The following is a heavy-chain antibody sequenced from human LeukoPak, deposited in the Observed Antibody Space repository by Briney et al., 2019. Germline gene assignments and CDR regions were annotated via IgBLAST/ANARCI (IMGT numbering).Heavy chain of an antibody. J-gene: IGHJ4*02. V-gene: IGHV3-23*01. CDR3: AESQRIAVADNREDY. CDR1: GFTFSSYA. D-gene: IGHD6-19*01. Sequence: TGGSLRLSCAASGFTFSSYAMSWVRQAPGKGLEWVSAISGSGGSTYYADSVKGRFTISRDNSKNTLYLQMNSLRAEDTAVYYCAESQRIAVADNREDYWGQGTLVTVSS. CDR2: ISGSGGST.